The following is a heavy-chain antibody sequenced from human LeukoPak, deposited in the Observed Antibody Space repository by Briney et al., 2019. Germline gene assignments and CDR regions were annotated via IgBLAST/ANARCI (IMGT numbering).Heavy chain of an antibody. CDR1: GYSISSGYY. D-gene: IGHD3-22*01. CDR3: ARASASSGRGSTMIGVVNPYAMDV. Sequence: XTLXLTCTVSGYSISSGYYWGWIRQPPGKGLEWIGSIYHSGSTYYNPSLKSRVTISVDTSKNQFSLKVSSVTAADTAVYYCARASASSGRGSTMIGVVNPYAMDVWGQGTTVA. CDR2: IYHSGST. J-gene: IGHJ6*02. V-gene: IGHV4-38-2*02.